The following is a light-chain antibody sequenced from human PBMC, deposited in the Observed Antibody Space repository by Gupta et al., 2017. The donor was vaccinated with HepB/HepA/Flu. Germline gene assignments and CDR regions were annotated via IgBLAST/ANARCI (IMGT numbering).Light chain of an antibody. V-gene: IGLV1-44*01. CDR2: NNN. CDR3: ATWEDRPWSGV. Sequence: QSVLTQPPSASGTPGQRVTISCSVSSSNIGSNTVNWYRQLPGTAPKLLIYNNNQRPSGVPDRFSGSKSCTSASLAIRGLQAEDEAYYYCATWEDRPWSGVFGGGTKLTVL. CDR1: SSNIGSNT. J-gene: IGLJ2*01.